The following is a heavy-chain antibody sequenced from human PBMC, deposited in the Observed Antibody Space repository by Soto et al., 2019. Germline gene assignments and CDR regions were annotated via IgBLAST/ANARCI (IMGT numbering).Heavy chain of an antibody. J-gene: IGHJ5*02. CDR3: TPLLKLAA. Sequence: PGGSLRLSCEAAGFIFSSYVMNWVRQAPGKGLEWISYIRSSGGSTFYADSVKGRFTISRDNAKNSLYLQMDSMRDHDTGVYYWTPLLKLAAWGQGTIVTVSS. CDR2: IRSSGGST. V-gene: IGHV3-48*02. CDR1: GFIFSSYV. D-gene: IGHD2-15*01.